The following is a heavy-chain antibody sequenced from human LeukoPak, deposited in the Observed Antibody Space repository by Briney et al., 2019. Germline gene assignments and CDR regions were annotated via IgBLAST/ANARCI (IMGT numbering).Heavy chain of an antibody. CDR1: GYTFTSYD. D-gene: IGHD6-6*01. V-gene: IGHV1-8*01. J-gene: IGHJ4*02. CDR2: MNPNSGNT. Sequence: GASVKVSCKASGYTFTSYDINWVRQATGQGVEWMGWMNPNSGNTGYAQKFQGRVTMTRNTSISTAYMELSSLRSEDTAVYYCARGTGQLVPFDYWGQGTLVTVSS. CDR3: ARGTGQLVPFDY.